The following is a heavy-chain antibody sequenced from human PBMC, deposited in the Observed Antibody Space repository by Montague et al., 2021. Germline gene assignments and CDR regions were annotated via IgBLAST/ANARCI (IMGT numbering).Heavy chain of an antibody. CDR2: IYQSGSA. CDR3: ARRGGTMVRGVKGYMDV. D-gene: IGHD3-10*01. J-gene: IGHJ6*03. V-gene: IGHV4-34*01. Sequence: SESLSLTCVVYGGSFSGYWWSWIRQPPGRGLEWIGEIYQSGSAHYNPSLESRVTISVDTSKNQFSLKLSSVAAADTAVYYCARRGGTMVRGVKGYMDVWGKGTTVTVSS. CDR1: GGSFSGYW.